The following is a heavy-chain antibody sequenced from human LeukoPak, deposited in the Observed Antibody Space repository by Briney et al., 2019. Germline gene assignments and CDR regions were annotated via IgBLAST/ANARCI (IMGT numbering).Heavy chain of an antibody. CDR3: AKFTSPSFFDDWFDP. CDR2: ISGSGGST. CDR1: GFTFSNYW. D-gene: IGHD6-6*01. V-gene: IGHV3-23*01. J-gene: IGHJ5*02. Sequence: GGSLRLSCAASGFTFSNYWMSWVRQAPGKGLEWVSAISGSGGSTYYADSVKGRFTISRDNSKNTLYLQMNSLRAEDTAVYYCAKFTSPSFFDDWFDPWGQGTLVTVSS.